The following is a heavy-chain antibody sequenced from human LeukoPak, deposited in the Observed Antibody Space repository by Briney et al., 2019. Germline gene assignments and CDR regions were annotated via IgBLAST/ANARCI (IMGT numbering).Heavy chain of an antibody. J-gene: IGHJ4*02. CDR3: AMTRRSIVVVPAAMEY. V-gene: IGHV3-64*01. CDR2: ISSNGGST. D-gene: IGHD2-2*01. Sequence: GGSLRLSCAASGFTFSSYAMHWVRQAPGKGLEYVSAISSNGGSTCYANSVKGRFTISRDNSKNTLYLQMGSLRAEDMAVYYCAMTRRSIVVVPAAMEYWGQETLVTVSS. CDR1: GFTFSSYA.